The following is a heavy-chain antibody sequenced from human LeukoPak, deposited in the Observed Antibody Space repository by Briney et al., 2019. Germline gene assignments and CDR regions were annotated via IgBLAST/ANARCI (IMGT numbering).Heavy chain of an antibody. J-gene: IGHJ3*02. Sequence: PGGSLRLSCAAFGFTFSDHAMDWVRQAPGEGLEWVARCRGKTNRYSTEYAASVNDRFTISRDDSNNSLYLQMNSLKTEDTAVYYCVRRRVGVAPASDMWGQGTTVTVSS. CDR2: CRGKTNRYST. CDR1: GFTFSDHA. D-gene: IGHD1-26*01. CDR3: VRRRVGVAPASDM. V-gene: IGHV3-72*01.